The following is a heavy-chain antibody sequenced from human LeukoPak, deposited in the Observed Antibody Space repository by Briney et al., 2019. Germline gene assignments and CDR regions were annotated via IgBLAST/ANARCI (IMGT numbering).Heavy chain of an antibody. CDR3: ARDYTYSYDSSGGLDI. J-gene: IGHJ3*02. V-gene: IGHV4-61*02. CDR2: IYTSGST. D-gene: IGHD3-22*01. CDR1: GGSISSGSYY. Sequence: SETLSLTCTGPGGSISSGSYYRSWIPQPAGKGLEWIWRIYTSGSTNYNPSLKSRVTISVDPCKNQFSLKLSSVTAADTAVYYCARDYTYSYDSSGGLDIWGQGTMVTVSS.